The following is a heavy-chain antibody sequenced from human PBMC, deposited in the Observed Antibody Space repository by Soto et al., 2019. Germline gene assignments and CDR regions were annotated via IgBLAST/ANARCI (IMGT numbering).Heavy chain of an antibody. Sequence: SQTLSLTCAISGDSVSSTTAAWNWIRQSPSRGLEWLGRTYYRSRWYHDYAVSVRSRVTINPDTSNNQFSLQLNSVTPEDTAVYYCARDPGYFYGMXVWGQATTVTVSS. CDR3: ARDPGYFYGMXV. J-gene: IGHJ6*02. V-gene: IGHV6-1*01. CDR2: TYYRSRWYH. CDR1: GDSVSSTTAA.